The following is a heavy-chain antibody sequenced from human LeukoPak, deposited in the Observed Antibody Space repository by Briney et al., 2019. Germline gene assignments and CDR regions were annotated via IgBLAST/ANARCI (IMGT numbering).Heavy chain of an antibody. CDR1: GYTFTGYY. CDR2: INPNSGGT. Sequence: ASVKVSCKASGYTFTGYYMHWVRQAPGQGLEWMGWINPNSGGTNYAQKFQGRVTMTRDTSIRTAYMELSRLTSDDTAVYYWVRGRGSTSSNFDYWGQGTLVTVSS. CDR3: VRGRGSTSSNFDY. J-gene: IGHJ4*02. D-gene: IGHD2-2*01. V-gene: IGHV1-2*02.